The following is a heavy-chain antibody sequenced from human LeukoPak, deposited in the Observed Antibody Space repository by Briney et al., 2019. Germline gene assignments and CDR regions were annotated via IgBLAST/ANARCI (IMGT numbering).Heavy chain of an antibody. CDR2: ISGSGGST. J-gene: IGHJ4*02. CDR1: GFTFSTSW. D-gene: IGHD2-21*02. CDR3: AKCGDNVVVTANSY. Sequence: GGSLRLSCAASGFTFSTSWMSWLRQAPGKGLEWVSAISGSGGSTYYADSVKGRFTISRDNSKNTLYLQMNSLRAEDTAVYYCAKCGDNVVVTANSYWGQGTLVTVSS. V-gene: IGHV3-23*01.